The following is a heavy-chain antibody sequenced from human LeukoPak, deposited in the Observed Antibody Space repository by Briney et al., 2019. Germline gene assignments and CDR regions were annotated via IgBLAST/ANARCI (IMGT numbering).Heavy chain of an antibody. Sequence: SETLSLTCTVSGGSISSSGYYWGWIRQPPGKGLEWIGSIYYSGRTYYSPSLKSRVTISVDTSKNQFSLNVTSVTAADTAVYYCARGRWISGSYYNFDYWGQGTLVTVSS. CDR2: IYYSGRT. CDR3: ARGRWISGSYYNFDY. D-gene: IGHD1-26*01. J-gene: IGHJ4*02. CDR1: GGSISSSGYY. V-gene: IGHV4-39*07.